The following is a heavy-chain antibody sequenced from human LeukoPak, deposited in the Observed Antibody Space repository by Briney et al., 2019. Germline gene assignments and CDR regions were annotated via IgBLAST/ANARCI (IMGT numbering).Heavy chain of an antibody. CDR2: IYYSGST. CDR3: AGGHIDGY. V-gene: IGHV4-30-4*01. J-gene: IGHJ4*02. Sequence: SETLSLTCTVSGGSISSGDYYWRWIRQPPGKGLEWIGYIYYSGSTYYNPSLKSRVTMSVDTSKNQFSLKLSSVTAADTAVYYCAGGHIDGYWGQGTLVTASS. D-gene: IGHD5-24*01. CDR1: GGSISSGDYY.